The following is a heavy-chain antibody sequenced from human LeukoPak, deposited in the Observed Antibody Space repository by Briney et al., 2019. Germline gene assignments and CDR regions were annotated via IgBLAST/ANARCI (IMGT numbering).Heavy chain of an antibody. CDR3: ARERWAAAGSDSDP. CDR1: GGSISSSSYY. J-gene: IGHJ5*02. CDR2: IHYSGST. Sequence: SETLSLTCTVSGGSISSSSYYWGWIRQPPGKGLEWIGSIHYSGSTNYNPSLKSRVTISVDTSKNQFSLKLSSVTAADTAVYYCARERWAAAGSDSDPWGQGTMVTVSS. V-gene: IGHV4-39*07. D-gene: IGHD6-13*01.